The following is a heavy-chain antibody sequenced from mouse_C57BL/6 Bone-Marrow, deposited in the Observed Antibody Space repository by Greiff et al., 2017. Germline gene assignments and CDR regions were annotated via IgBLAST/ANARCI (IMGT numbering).Heavy chain of an antibody. CDR1: GYAFSSYW. CDR2: IYPGDGDT. D-gene: IGHD1-1*01. Sequence: QVQLQQSGAELVKPGASVKISCKASGYAFSSYWMNWVKQRPGKGLEWIGQIYPGDGDTNYNGKFKGKATLTADKSSSTAYMQLSSLTSEDSAVYFCARRGTTVPYFDYWGQGTTLTVSS. J-gene: IGHJ2*01. CDR3: ARRGTTVPYFDY. V-gene: IGHV1-80*01.